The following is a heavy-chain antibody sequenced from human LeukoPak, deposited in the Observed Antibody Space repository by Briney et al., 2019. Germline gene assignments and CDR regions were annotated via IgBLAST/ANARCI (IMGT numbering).Heavy chain of an antibody. Sequence: SETLSLTCTVSGGSISSSSYYWGWLRQPPGKGLEWLGSIYYSGSTYYNPSLKSRVTISVDTSKNQFSLKLSSVTAADTAVYYCAGVSGYYDSSGYFDYWGQGTLVTVSS. J-gene: IGHJ4*02. CDR3: AGVSGYYDSSGYFDY. CDR2: IYYSGST. V-gene: IGHV4-39*01. D-gene: IGHD3-22*01. CDR1: GGSISSSSYY.